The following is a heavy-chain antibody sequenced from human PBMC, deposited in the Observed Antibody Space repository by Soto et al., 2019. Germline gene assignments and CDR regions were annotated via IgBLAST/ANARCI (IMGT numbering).Heavy chain of an antibody. J-gene: IGHJ6*02. CDR3: ARQSVPHYYYYGMDV. Sequence: PGESLKISCKGSGYSFTSYWIGWLHQMPGKGLEWMGIIYPGDSDTRYSPSFQGQVTISADKSISTAYLQWSSLKASDTAMYYCARQSVPHYYYYGMDVWGQGTTVTVSS. CDR2: IYPGDSDT. D-gene: IGHD2-2*01. CDR1: GYSFTSYW. V-gene: IGHV5-51*07.